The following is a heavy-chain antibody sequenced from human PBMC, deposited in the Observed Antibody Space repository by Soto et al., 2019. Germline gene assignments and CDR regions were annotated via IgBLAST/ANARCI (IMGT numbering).Heavy chain of an antibody. CDR1: GGSITNYY. D-gene: IGHD2-15*01. CDR2: IHSSGNT. Sequence: QVQLQESGPGLVKPSATLSLICTVSGGSITNYYGSWIRQPPGKGLEWIGNIHSSGNTTYYPSLNSRVTISVDTYTDKFSLKLTTVTAADTAVYFCARHVVKWAFDYWGQGTLVTVSS. CDR3: ARHVVKWAFDY. J-gene: IGHJ4*02. V-gene: IGHV4-59*08.